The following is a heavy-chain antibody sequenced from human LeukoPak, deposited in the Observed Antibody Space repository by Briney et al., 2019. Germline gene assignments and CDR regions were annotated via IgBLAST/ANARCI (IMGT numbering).Heavy chain of an antibody. CDR1: GFTFASYA. CDR2: ISGSGGST. D-gene: IGHD3-22*01. CDR3: AKGRSYDGSGYYFDY. Sequence: GGSLRLSCAASGFTFASYAMSWVRQAPGKGLEWVSTISGSGGSTYNADSVKGRFTISRDNPKNTLYLQMNSLRAEDTAVYYCAKGRSYDGSGYYFDYWGQGTLVTVSS. J-gene: IGHJ4*02. V-gene: IGHV3-23*01.